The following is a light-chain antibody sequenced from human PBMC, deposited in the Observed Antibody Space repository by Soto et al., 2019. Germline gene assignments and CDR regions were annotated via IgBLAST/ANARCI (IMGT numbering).Light chain of an antibody. CDR1: TSDVGGYNS. J-gene: IGLJ3*02. Sequence: QSVLTQPPSASGSPGQSVTISCTGTTSDVGGYNSVSWYQQHPGKAPKVMIFEVNKRPSGVPDRFSGSKSGNTASLTVSGLQAEDEADYYCSSSAGSNNVLFGGGTKLTGL. CDR2: EVN. V-gene: IGLV2-8*01. CDR3: SSSAGSNNVL.